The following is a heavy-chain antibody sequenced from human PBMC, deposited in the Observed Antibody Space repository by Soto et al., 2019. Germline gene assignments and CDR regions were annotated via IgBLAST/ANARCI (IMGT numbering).Heavy chain of an antibody. CDR1: GFTFSSYS. D-gene: IGHD6-13*01. V-gene: IGHV3-23*01. Sequence: GGSLRLSCAASGFTFSSYSMNWVRQAPGKGLEWVSVISGSGGSTYYADSVKGRFTISRDNSKNTLYLQMNSLRAEDTAVYYCARRGPGTYFDDWGQGTLVTVSS. J-gene: IGHJ4*02. CDR2: ISGSGGST. CDR3: ARRGPGTYFDD.